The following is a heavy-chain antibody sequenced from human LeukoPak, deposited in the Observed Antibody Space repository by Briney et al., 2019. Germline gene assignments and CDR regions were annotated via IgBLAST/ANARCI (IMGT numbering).Heavy chain of an antibody. J-gene: IGHJ4*03. Sequence: GSLRLSCAASGFTFSNYAMNWVRQSPGKGLEWIAEINHRGDTNYNPSVKSRVTISVDTSKNQFSLRPISLTAADTAVYYCARGPTISETGYFDYWGQGTLVTVSS. CDR2: INHRGDT. D-gene: IGHD1-1*01. CDR3: ARGPTISETGYFDY. V-gene: IGHV4-34*01. CDR1: GFTFSNYA.